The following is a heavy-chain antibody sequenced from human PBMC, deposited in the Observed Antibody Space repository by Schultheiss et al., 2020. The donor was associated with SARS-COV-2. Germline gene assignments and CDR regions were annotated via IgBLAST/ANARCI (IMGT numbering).Heavy chain of an antibody. V-gene: IGHV3-23*01. CDR3: AKARVTITFGGVIVPFDY. Sequence: GGSLRLSCAASGFTFSSYAMSWVRQAPGKGLEWVSAISGSGDSTYYADSVKGRFTISRDNSKNTLYLQMNSLRAEDTAVYYCAKARVTITFGGVIVPFDYWGQGTLVTVSS. J-gene: IGHJ4*02. CDR1: GFTFSSYA. D-gene: IGHD3-16*02. CDR2: ISGSGDST.